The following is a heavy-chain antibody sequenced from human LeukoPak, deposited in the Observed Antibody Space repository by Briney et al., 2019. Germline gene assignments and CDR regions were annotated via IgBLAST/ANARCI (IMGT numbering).Heavy chain of an antibody. V-gene: IGHV1-2*02. CDR1: GYTFTGYY. D-gene: IGHD6-19*01. CDR3: ARVSVAGTPDRDYFDY. Sequence: ASVKVSCKASGYTFTGYYMHWVQQAPGQGLEWMGWINPNSGGTNYAQKFQGRVTVTRDTSISTAYMELSRLKSDDTAVYYCARVSVAGTPDRDYFDYWGQGTLVTVSS. J-gene: IGHJ4*02. CDR2: INPNSGGT.